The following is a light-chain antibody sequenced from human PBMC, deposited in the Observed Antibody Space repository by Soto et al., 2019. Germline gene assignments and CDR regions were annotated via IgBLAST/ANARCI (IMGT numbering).Light chain of an antibody. Sequence: EIVLTQSPGTLSLSPGERSTLSCMASQSVSRSYLAWYQQKPGKAPRLLIYGASSRATGIPERFSGSGSGTDFTLTISRLEPEDFEVYYCQQYGSSPWTFGQGTKVDIK. CDR2: GAS. J-gene: IGKJ1*01. V-gene: IGKV3-20*01. CDR3: QQYGSSPWT. CDR1: QSVSRSY.